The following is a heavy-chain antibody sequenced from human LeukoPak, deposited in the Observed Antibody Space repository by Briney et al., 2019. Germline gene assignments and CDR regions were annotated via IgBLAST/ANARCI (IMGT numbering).Heavy chain of an antibody. CDR3: ARASLFRDAFDI. J-gene: IGHJ3*02. V-gene: IGHV4-59*01. CDR1: GGSISSYY. Sequence: SETLSLTCTVSGGSISSYYWSWIRQPPGKGLEWIGYIYYSGSTNYNPSLKSRVTISVDTSKNQFSLKLSSVTAADTAVYYCARASLFRDAFDIWGQGTMVTVSS. CDR2: IYYSGST.